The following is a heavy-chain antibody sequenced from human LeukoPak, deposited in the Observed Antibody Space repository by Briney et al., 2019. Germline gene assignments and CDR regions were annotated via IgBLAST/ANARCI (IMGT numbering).Heavy chain of an antibody. D-gene: IGHD3-9*01. V-gene: IGHV3-23*01. CDR1: GFTFSSYS. CDR3: AKDMRFDWTPYYFDY. J-gene: IGHJ4*02. Sequence: GGSLRLSCAASGFTFSSYSMNWVRQAPGKGLEWVSAISGSGGSTYYADSVKGRFTISRDNSKNTLYLQMNSLRAEDTAVYYCAKDMRFDWTPYYFDYWGQGTLVTVSS. CDR2: ISGSGGST.